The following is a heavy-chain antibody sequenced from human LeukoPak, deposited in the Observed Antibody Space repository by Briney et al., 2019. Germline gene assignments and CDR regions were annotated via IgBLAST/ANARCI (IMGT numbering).Heavy chain of an antibody. J-gene: IGHJ5*02. Sequence: ASVKVSCKASGYSLSSNGISWARQAPGQGLEWMGWISDYSGNTKYAQNFQDRVTLTTDRSTNTAYMELRSLRSDDTAVYYCAREGATXXXFDPWGQGTLVTVSS. CDR1: GYSLSSNG. V-gene: IGHV1-18*01. CDR2: ISDYSGNT. CDR3: AREGATXXXFDP. D-gene: IGHD4-11*01.